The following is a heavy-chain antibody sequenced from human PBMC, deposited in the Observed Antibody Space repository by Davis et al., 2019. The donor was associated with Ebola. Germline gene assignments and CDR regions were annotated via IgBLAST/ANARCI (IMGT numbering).Heavy chain of an antibody. J-gene: IGHJ4*02. Sequence: SCAASGFSVSGYYMSWVRQAPGKGLEWISVVYVAGNTYYADSVKGRVTISRDNSKNTVSLQMNSLRAEDTAMYYWARGDGYNYFNSWGQGTLVTVSS. CDR2: VYVAGNT. CDR3: ARGDGYNYFNS. CDR1: GFSVSGYY. V-gene: IGHV3-53*01. D-gene: IGHD5-24*01.